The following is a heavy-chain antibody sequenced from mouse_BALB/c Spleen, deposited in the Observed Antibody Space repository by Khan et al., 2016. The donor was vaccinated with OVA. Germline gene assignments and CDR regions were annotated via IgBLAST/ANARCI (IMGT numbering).Heavy chain of an antibody. V-gene: IGHV3-2*02. D-gene: IGHD1-2*01. J-gene: IGHJ2*01. CDR1: GYSITSGYG. CDR3: ARTARIKY. Sequence: VQLQQSGPGLVKPSQSLSLTCTVTGYSITSGYGWNWIRQFPGNKLEWMGYISYSGSTNYNPSLKSRISITRDSSKNQFFLQLNSVTTEDTATYYCARTARIKYWGQGTTLTVSS. CDR2: ISYSGST.